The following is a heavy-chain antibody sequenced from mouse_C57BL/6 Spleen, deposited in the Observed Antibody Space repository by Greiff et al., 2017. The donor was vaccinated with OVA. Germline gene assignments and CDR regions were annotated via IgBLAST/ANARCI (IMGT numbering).Heavy chain of an antibody. CDR3: ARVVRHYYAMDY. V-gene: IGHV1-69*01. CDR1: GYTFTSYW. CDR2: IDPSDSYT. J-gene: IGHJ4*01. Sequence: QVQLQQPGAELVMPGASVKLSCKASGYTFTSYWMHWVKQRPGPGLEWIGEIDPSDSYTNYNQKFKGKSTLTVDKSSSTAYMQLSSLTSEDSAVYYCARVVRHYYAMDYWGQGTSVTVSS. D-gene: IGHD1-1*01.